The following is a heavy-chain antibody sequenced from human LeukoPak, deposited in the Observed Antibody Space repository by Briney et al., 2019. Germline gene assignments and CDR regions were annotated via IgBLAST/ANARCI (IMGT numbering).Heavy chain of an antibody. CDR3: ARGKYYYDSSGYYY. CDR1: GGSISNFY. Sequence: SETLSLTCTVSGGSISNFYWTWLRQPAGKGLEWIGRVYTSGSTNYNPSLKSRVTMSVDTSKNQFSLKLSSVTAADTALYYCARGKYYYDSSGYYYWGQGTLVTVSS. D-gene: IGHD3-22*01. V-gene: IGHV4-4*07. CDR2: VYTSGST. J-gene: IGHJ4*02.